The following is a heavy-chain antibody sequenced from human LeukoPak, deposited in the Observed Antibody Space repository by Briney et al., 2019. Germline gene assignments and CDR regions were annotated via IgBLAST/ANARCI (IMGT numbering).Heavy chain of an antibody. CDR3: ARCRRDFDFWSGYLTFDY. Sequence: ASVKVSCKASGYTFTSYGISWVRQAPGQGLEWMGWISPYNGNTNYAQKLQGRVTMTRDTSTSTAYMELRSLRSDDTAVYYCARCRRDFDFWSGYLTFDYWGQGPLVTVSS. CDR2: ISPYNGNT. D-gene: IGHD3-3*01. J-gene: IGHJ4*02. V-gene: IGHV1-18*04. CDR1: GYTFTSYG.